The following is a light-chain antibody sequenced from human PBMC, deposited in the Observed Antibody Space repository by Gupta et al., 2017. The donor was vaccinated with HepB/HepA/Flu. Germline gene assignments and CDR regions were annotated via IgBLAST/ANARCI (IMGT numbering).Light chain of an antibody. V-gene: IGKV3-11*01. J-gene: IGKJ4*01. CDR3: QQRSNWLT. CDR1: QSVSSY. Sequence: EIVLTQSPATLSLSPGERATLSCRASQSVSSYLAWYQQKPGQAPRLLIYDASNSATGIPDRFSGSGSGTDFTLTSIRREAEDFAVYYVQQRSNWLTFGGGTKVEIK. CDR2: DAS.